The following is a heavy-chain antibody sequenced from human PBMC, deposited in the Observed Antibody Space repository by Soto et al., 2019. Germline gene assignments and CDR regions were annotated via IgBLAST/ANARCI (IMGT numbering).Heavy chain of an antibody. D-gene: IGHD2-15*01. J-gene: IGHJ3*02. V-gene: IGHV1-69*04. Sequence: SVKVSCKASGGTFSSYTISWVRQAPGQGLEWMGRIIPILGIANYAQKFQGRVTITADKSTSTAYMELSSLRSEDTAVYYCAGEIVVVAANDAFDIWGQGTMVTVSS. CDR2: IIPILGIA. CDR1: GGTFSSYT. CDR3: AGEIVVVAANDAFDI.